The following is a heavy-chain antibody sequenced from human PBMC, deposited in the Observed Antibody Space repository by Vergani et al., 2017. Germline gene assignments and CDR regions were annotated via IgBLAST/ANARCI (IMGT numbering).Heavy chain of an antibody. D-gene: IGHD2-2*01. CDR3: ARRYCSSTSCRTGYYYYMDV. J-gene: IGHJ6*03. CDR1: GGSFSGYY. Sequence: QVQLQQRGAGLLKPSETLSLTCAVYGGSFSGYYWSWIRQPPGKGLEWIGEINHSGSTNYNPSLKSRVTISLDTSKNQFSLKLSSVTAADTAVYYCARRYCSSTSCRTGYYYYMDVWGKGTTVTVSS. V-gene: IGHV4-34*01. CDR2: INHSGST.